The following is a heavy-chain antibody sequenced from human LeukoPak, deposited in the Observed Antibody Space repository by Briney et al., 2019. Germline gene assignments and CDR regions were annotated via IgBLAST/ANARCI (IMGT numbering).Heavy chain of an antibody. Sequence: GASVKVSCKASGYTFTDYFMNWVRQAPGQGLEWMGWINPKSGGTVYQGRVTMTRDTSSSTAYMELSRLRFDDMVVYYCARGPRITIFGVVMANDAFDIWGHGTMVTVSS. CDR3: ARGPRITIFGVVMANDAFDI. CDR1: GYTFTDYF. CDR2: INPKSGGT. D-gene: IGHD3-3*01. J-gene: IGHJ3*02. V-gene: IGHV1-2*02.